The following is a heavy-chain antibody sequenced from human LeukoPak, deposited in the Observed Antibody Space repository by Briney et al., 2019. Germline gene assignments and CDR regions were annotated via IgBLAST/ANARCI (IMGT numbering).Heavy chain of an antibody. V-gene: IGHV1-2*06. Sequence: ASVKVSCKASGYTFTGYYMHWVRQAPGQGLEWMGPINPNSGGTNYAQKFQGRVTMTRDTSISTAYMELSRLRSDDTAVYYCARDVVDTATLYYYYYMDVWGKGTTVTVSS. CDR2: INPNSGGT. D-gene: IGHD5-18*01. CDR1: GYTFTGYY. J-gene: IGHJ6*03. CDR3: ARDVVDTATLYYYYYMDV.